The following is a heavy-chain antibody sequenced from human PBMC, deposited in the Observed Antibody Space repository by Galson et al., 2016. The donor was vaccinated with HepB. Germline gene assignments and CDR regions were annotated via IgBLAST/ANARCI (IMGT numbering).Heavy chain of an antibody. CDR2: ISTRRTT. V-gene: IGHV3-23*01. CDR1: GFVFSNFG. CDR3: AKQKSLVERPRGLRKLYYFDY. D-gene: IGHD2/OR15-2a*01. J-gene: IGHJ4*02. Sequence: SLRLSCAASGFVFSNFGLSWVRQAPGKGLEWVASISTRRTTYYSDSVQGRFTISTDNSRNTLYLQMNSLRAGDTAIYYCAKQKSLVERPRGLRKLYYFDYWGQGTRVTVSS.